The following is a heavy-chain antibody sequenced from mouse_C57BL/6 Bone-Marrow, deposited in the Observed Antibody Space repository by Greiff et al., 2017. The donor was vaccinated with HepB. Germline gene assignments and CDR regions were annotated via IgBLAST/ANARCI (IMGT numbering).Heavy chain of an antibody. CDR2: IYPRSGNT. D-gene: IGHD1-1*01. J-gene: IGHJ2*01. CDR1: GYTFTSYG. V-gene: IGHV1-81*01. CDR3: AVRGHGKGYFDY. Sequence: VQLQESGAELARPGASVKLSCKASGYTFTSYGISWVKQRTGQGLEWIGEIYPRSGNTYYNEKFKGKATLTADKSSSTAYMELRSLTSEDSVYFCAVRGHGKGYFDYWGQGTTLTVSS.